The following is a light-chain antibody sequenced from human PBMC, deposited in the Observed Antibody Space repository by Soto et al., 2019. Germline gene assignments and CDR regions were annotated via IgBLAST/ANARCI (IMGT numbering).Light chain of an antibody. V-gene: IGKV3-15*01. CDR3: QQYKDWPPR. CDR1: QSVSSY. J-gene: IGKJ1*01. CDR2: VAS. Sequence: EMVMTQSPATLSVSPRERATLSCRASQSVSSYLAWYQQKPGQPPRLLIYVASTRAAGIPARFSGSGSGTQCTLALNILQSEDFVVYYWQQYKDWPPRFGQGTKVEIK.